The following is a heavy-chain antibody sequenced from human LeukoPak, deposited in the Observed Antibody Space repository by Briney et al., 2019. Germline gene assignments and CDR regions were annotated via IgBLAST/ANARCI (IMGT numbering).Heavy chain of an antibody. D-gene: IGHD3-22*01. V-gene: IGHV1-69*05. CDR2: IIPIFGTA. Sequence: SVKVSCKASGGTFSGYAISWVRQAPGQGLEWMGRIIPIFGTANYAQKFQGRVTITTDESTSTAYMELSSLRSEDTAVYYCARHRANYYDSSGYFSPFDYWGQGTLVTVSS. J-gene: IGHJ4*02. CDR1: GGTFSGYA. CDR3: ARHRANYYDSSGYFSPFDY.